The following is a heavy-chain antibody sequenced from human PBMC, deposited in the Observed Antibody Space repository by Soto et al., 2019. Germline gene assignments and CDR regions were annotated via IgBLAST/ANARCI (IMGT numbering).Heavy chain of an antibody. CDR2: AHYSGTT. CDR1: GGLSTYY. J-gene: IGHJ4*02. CDR3: ARGDTGGHFYFDY. Sequence: LSETLSLTCSVSGGLSTYYWSWIRQHPGKGPEWIGFAHYSGTTKYTPSLKSRVTISLDMPKRQFSLNLSSVTAADTAVYFCARGDTGGHFYFDYWGQGALVTVSS. V-gene: IGHV4-59*01. D-gene: IGHD5-18*01.